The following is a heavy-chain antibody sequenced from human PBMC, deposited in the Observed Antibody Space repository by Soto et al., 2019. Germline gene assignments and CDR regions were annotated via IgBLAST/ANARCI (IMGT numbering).Heavy chain of an antibody. D-gene: IGHD2-2*01. J-gene: IGHJ4*02. CDR3: ARDSEQTSFDY. CDR1: GFTFSSYA. Sequence: LRLSCAASGFTFSSYAMHWVRQAPGKGLEWVAVISYDGSNKYYADSVKGRFTISRDNSKNTLYLQMNSLRAEDTAVYYCARDSEQTSFDYWGQGTLVTVSS. V-gene: IGHV3-30-3*01. CDR2: ISYDGSNK.